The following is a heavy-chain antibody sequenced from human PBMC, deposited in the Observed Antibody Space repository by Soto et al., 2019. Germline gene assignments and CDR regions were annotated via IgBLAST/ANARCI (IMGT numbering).Heavy chain of an antibody. D-gene: IGHD2-15*01. CDR1: GVTFSKAW. CDR2: VKSKTHGGTT. CDR3: MTDSSGSSIIVRFDY. Sequence: GGSLWLSCAASGVTFSKAWINWVRQAPGTGLEWVGRVKSKTHGGTTDFAALVKGRFASARDDSKNVVYLEMNSVKTEDTAIYYCMTDSSGSSIIVRFDYWGHETLVTVSS. J-gene: IGHJ4*01. V-gene: IGHV3-15*07.